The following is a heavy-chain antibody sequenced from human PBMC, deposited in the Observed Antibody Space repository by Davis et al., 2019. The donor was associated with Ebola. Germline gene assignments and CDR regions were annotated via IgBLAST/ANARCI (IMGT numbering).Heavy chain of an antibody. CDR1: GFTFSSYW. CDR3: TRGGAWGASNGMDV. D-gene: IGHD3-16*01. Sequence: GESLKISCAASGFTFSSYWMSWVRQAPGKGLEWVSCISPSGDITYYVGSVKGRFTISRDNSKNALYLQMNSLRDEDTAVYYCTRGGAWGASNGMDVWGKGTTVTVSS. J-gene: IGHJ6*04. V-gene: IGHV3-23*01. CDR2: ISPSGDIT.